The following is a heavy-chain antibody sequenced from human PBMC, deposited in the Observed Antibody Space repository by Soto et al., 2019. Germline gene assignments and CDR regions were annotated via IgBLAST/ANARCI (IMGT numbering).Heavy chain of an antibody. V-gene: IGHV1-69*13. Sequence: SVKVSCKASGGTFNNYAISWVRQAPGQGLEWMGGIIPIFGTANYAQRFQGRVAITADESTSTAYMELRSLRSEDTAVYYCARGVHYDTSGYYYFYWRQGTLVTVSS. D-gene: IGHD3-22*01. CDR1: GGTFNNYA. J-gene: IGHJ4*02. CDR3: ARGVHYDTSGYYYFY. CDR2: IIPIFGTA.